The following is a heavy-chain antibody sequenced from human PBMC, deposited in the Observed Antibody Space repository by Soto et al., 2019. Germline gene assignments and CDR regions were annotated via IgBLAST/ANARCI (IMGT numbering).Heavy chain of an antibody. CDR1: GGSISSSNW. CDR3: ATRFDGLGSYEY. CDR2: IYHSGST. Sequence: PSGTLALTCAVSGGSISSSNWWTLVRQPPGKGLEWIGEIYHSGSTNYIPSLKSRVTISVDKSKNQFSLKLTSVTAADTAVYFCATRFDGLGSYEYWGQGTLVPVSS. J-gene: IGHJ4*02. D-gene: IGHD3-10*01. V-gene: IGHV4-4*02.